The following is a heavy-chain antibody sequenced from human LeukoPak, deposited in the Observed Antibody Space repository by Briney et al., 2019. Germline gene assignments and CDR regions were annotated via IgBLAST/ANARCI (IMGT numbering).Heavy chain of an antibody. CDR2: IYTSGST. CDR1: GNSISSYY. V-gene: IGHV4-4*07. Sequence: SETLSLTCTVSGNSISSYYWSWIRQPAGKGLEWIGRIYTSGSTNYNPSLKSRVTMLVDTSKNQFSLSLSSVTAADTAFYYCARETTGLARYFDYWGQGTLVTVSS. J-gene: IGHJ4*02. CDR3: ARETTGLARYFDY. D-gene: IGHD4-11*01.